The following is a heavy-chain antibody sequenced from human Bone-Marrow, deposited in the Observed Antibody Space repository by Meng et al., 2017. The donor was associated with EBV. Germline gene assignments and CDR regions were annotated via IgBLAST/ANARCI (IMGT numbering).Heavy chain of an antibody. CDR2: ISAYSGDT. CDR3: ASSAGIAVAKIRL. Sequence: QVQLVQSGPEAKKPGAXVKVSCKAFGYTFSSYGITWVRQAPGQGLEYMGWISAYSGDTNYAEKFQGRLTLSTDTSTTTGYMELRTLRSDDTAVYYCASSAGIAVAKIRLWGQGTLVTVSS. V-gene: IGHV1-18*01. J-gene: IGHJ4*02. D-gene: IGHD6-19*01. CDR1: GYTFSSYG.